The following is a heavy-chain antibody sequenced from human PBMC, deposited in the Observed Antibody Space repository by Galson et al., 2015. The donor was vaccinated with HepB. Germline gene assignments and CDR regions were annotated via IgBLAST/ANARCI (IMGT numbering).Heavy chain of an antibody. D-gene: IGHD2-2*01. Sequence: SVKVSCKASGGTFSSYAISWVRQAPGQGLEWMGRIIPILGIANYAQKFQGRVTITADKSTSTAYMELSSLRSEDTAVYYCARAPRTSRGKRADLSFDLWGRGTLVTVSS. CDR3: ARAPRTSRGKRADLSFDL. V-gene: IGHV1-69*04. CDR2: IIPILGIA. J-gene: IGHJ2*01. CDR1: GGTFSSYA.